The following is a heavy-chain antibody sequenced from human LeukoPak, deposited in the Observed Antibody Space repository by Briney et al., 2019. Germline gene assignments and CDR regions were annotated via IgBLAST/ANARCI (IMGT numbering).Heavy chain of an antibody. CDR1: GFTFSSAG. CDR2: ITFSGLGL. Sequence: PGGSLRLSCAASGFTFSSAGMTWVRQAPGKGLEWVSTITFSGLGLYYADSVKGRFTISRDNSKNMVYLQMNSLGAEDTAIYYCATDGSGWSRSSWGQGTLVTVSS. D-gene: IGHD6-19*01. V-gene: IGHV3-23*01. J-gene: IGHJ5*02. CDR3: ATDGSGWSRSS.